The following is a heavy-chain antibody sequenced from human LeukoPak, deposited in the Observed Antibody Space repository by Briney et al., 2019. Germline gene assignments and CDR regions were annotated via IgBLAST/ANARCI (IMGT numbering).Heavy chain of an antibody. CDR1: GGTFSSYA. CDR3: ARTPPYQLPSDDAFDI. CDR2: IIPIFGTA. Sequence: SVKVSCKASGGTFSSYAISWVRQAPGEGLEWMGGIIPIFGTANYAQKFQGRVTITADESTSTAYMELSSLRSEDTAVYYCARTPPYQLPSDDAFDIWGQGTMVTVSS. V-gene: IGHV1-69*01. D-gene: IGHD2-2*01. J-gene: IGHJ3*02.